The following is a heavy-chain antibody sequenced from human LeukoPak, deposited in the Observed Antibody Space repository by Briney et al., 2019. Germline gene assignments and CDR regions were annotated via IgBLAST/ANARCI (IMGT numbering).Heavy chain of an antibody. CDR2: ISSSSSYI. D-gene: IGHD3-10*02. CDR1: GFTLRSYS. J-gene: IGHJ6*04. V-gene: IGHV3-21*01. Sequence: GGSLRLSCAASGFTLRSYSMSWVRQAPGKGVEGVSSISSSSSYIYYADSVKGRFTISRDNAKNSLYLQMNSLRAEDTAVYYCAELGITMIGGVWGKGTTVTISS. CDR3: AELGITMIGGV.